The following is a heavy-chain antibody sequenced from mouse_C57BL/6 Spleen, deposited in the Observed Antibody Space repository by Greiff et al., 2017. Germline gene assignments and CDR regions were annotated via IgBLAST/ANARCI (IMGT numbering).Heavy chain of an antibody. CDR2: IYPGDGDT. CDR1: GYAFSSSW. Sequence: VQLKESGPELVKPGASVKISCKASGYAFSSSWMNWVQQRPGKGLEWIGRIYPGDGDTNYNGKFKGKATLTADKSSSTAYMQLSSLTSEDSAVYFCARFYDYERSAMDYWGQGTSVTVSS. CDR3: ARFYDYERSAMDY. J-gene: IGHJ4*01. V-gene: IGHV1-82*01. D-gene: IGHD2-4*01.